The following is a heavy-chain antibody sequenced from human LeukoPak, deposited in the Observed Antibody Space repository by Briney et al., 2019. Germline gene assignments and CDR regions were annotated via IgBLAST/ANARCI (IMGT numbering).Heavy chain of an antibody. CDR3: ARDIYGSGPPVGDAIDY. Sequence: PGGSLRLSCAASGFTFSSYEMNWVRQAPGKGLEWVSYISSSDSTIYYADSVKGRFTISRDNAKNSLYLQVNSLRAEDTAVYYCARDIYGSGPPVGDAIDYWGQGTLVTVSS. J-gene: IGHJ4*02. CDR1: GFTFSSYE. D-gene: IGHD3-10*01. CDR2: ISSSDSTI. V-gene: IGHV3-48*03.